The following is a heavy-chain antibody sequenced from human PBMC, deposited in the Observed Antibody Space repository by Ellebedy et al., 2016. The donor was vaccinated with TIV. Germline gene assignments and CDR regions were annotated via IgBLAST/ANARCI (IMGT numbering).Heavy chain of an antibody. CDR3: VRDGSYDYGDY. CDR1: GFTFSNYW. J-gene: IGHJ4*02. Sequence: PGGSLRLSCAASGFTFSNYWMHWVRQAPGKGLVWVSRIYNDGSSTSYADSVEGRFTISRDNPKNTMYLQMNSLGVEDTAVYYCVRDGSYDYGDYWGQGTVVTVSS. D-gene: IGHD3-16*01. V-gene: IGHV3-74*01. CDR2: IYNDGSST.